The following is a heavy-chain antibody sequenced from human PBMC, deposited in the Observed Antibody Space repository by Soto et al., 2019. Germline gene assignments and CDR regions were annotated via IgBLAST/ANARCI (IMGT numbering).Heavy chain of an antibody. V-gene: IGHV3-23*01. Sequence: GGSLRLSCAASGFTFSSYAMSWVRQAPGKGLEWVSAISGSGGSTYYADSVKGRFTISRDNSKDTLYLQMNSLRAEDTAVYYCAKSYDSRSLGYWGQGTLVTVSS. J-gene: IGHJ4*02. CDR3: AKSYDSRSLGY. CDR2: ISGSGGST. CDR1: GFTFSSYA. D-gene: IGHD3-22*01.